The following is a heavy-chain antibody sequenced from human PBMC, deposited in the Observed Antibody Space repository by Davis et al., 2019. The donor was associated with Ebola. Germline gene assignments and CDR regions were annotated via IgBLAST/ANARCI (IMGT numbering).Heavy chain of an antibody. V-gene: IGHV3-13*01. CDR3: AKDGGGAAGSYYYYYGMDV. D-gene: IGHD6-13*01. Sequence: GGSLRLSCAASGFTFSSYDMHWVRQATGKGLEWVSAIGTAGDTYYPGSVKGRFTISRENAKNSLYLQMNSLRAGDTAVYYCAKDGGGAAGSYYYYYGMDVWGQGTTVTVSS. J-gene: IGHJ6*02. CDR1: GFTFSSYD. CDR2: IGTAGDT.